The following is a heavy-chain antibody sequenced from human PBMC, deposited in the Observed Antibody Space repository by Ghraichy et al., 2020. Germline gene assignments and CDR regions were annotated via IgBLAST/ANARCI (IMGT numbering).Heavy chain of an antibody. CDR2: IHYSGST. J-gene: IGHJ4*02. CDR3: ARAAYSYLFDY. V-gene: IGHV4-59*11. CDR1: GGSINSQY. Sequence: SCTVSGGSINSQYWSWIRQPPGKGLELIGYIHYSGSTKYNPSLKSRVTISVDTSKNQFSLTLTSVTAADTAVYYCARAAYSYLFDYWGQGTLVTVSS. D-gene: IGHD5-18*01.